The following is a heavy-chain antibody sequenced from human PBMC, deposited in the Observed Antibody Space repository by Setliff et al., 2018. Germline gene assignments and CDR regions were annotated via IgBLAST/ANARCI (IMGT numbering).Heavy chain of an antibody. CDR2: IYPGNAGT. CDR1: GYSFTDYW. D-gene: IGHD1-26*01. CDR3: ARRGGRFFNWFDP. Sequence: GESLKISCKGSGYSFTDYWIAWVRQTPGKGLEWMGTIYPGNAGTRYSPSFQGQVTISTDTSINTAFLQWNNLKASDTAVYYCARRGGRFFNWFDPWGQGTLVTVSS. V-gene: IGHV5-51*01. J-gene: IGHJ5*02.